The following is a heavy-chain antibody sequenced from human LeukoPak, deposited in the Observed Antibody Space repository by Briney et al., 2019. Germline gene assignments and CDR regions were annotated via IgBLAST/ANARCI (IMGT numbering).Heavy chain of an antibody. CDR1: GYTFTSYG. CDR3: ARGEEGATRGTPIDY. V-gene: IGHV1-18*01. J-gene: IGHJ4*02. CDR2: ISAYNGNT. Sequence: ASVKVSCKASGYTFTSYGISWVRQAPGQGLEWMGWISAYNGNTNYAQKLQGRVTMTTDTSTSTAYMELRSLRSDDTAVYYCARGEEGATRGTPIDYWGQGTLVTVSS. D-gene: IGHD1-26*01.